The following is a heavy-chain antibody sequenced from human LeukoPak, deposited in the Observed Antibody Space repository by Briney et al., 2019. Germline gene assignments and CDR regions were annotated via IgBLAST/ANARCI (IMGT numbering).Heavy chain of an antibody. V-gene: IGHV7-4-1*02. J-gene: IGHJ4*02. Sequence: ASVKVSCKASGYSFTTYAMKWLRQAPGQGLEWMGWINPNTGNPTYAPGFTGRFVFSLDTSVSTAYLQISGLKADDTAVYYCARAYQPLGGLSLPDYWGQGTLVSVSS. CDR1: GYSFTTYA. CDR2: INPNTGNP. D-gene: IGHD3-16*02. CDR3: ARAYQPLGGLSLPDY.